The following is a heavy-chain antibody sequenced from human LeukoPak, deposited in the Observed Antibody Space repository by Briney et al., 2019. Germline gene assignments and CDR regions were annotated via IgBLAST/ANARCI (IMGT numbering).Heavy chain of an antibody. V-gene: IGHV3-48*02. CDR1: GFTFSSYS. D-gene: IGHD1-26*01. CDR3: ARDSIVGAPFAY. Sequence: PGGSLRLSCAASGFTFSSYSMNWVRQAPGKGLEWVSYISSSTSTIYYADSVKGRFTISRDNAKSSLYLQMNSLRDEDTAVYYCARDSIVGAPFAYWGQGTLVTVSP. J-gene: IGHJ4*02. CDR2: ISSSTSTI.